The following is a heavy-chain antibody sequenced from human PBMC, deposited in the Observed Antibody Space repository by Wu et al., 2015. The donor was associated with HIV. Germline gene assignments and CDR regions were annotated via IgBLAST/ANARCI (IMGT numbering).Heavy chain of an antibody. CDR2: LDPEDGET. CDR1: GYTLTDLS. V-gene: IGHV1-24*01. J-gene: IGHJ5*02. D-gene: IGHD3-16*01. Sequence: QVQLVQSGAEVKKPGASVKVSCKVSGYTLTDLSIHWVRQTPGEGFEWMGGLDPEDGETVYAQKFQGRVTMTEDASTDTAYMEVSSLRSEDTAVYYCATLTWGSRFNWFDPWGQGTLVTVSS. CDR3: ATLTWGSRFNWFDP.